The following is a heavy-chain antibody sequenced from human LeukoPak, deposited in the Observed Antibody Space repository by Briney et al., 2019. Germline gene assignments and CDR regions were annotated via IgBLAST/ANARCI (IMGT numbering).Heavy chain of an antibody. CDR2: ISYDGSNK. V-gene: IGHV3-30*04. D-gene: IGHD2-2*01. CDR3: ARDNGVRYCSSTSCYGRFDP. J-gene: IGHJ5*02. CDR1: GFTFSSYA. Sequence: PGRSLRLSCAASGFTFSSYAMHWVRQAPGKGLEWGAVISYDGSNKYYADSVKGRFTISRDNSKNTLYLQMNSLRAEDTAVYYCARDNGVRYCSSTSCYGRFDPWGQGTLVTVSS.